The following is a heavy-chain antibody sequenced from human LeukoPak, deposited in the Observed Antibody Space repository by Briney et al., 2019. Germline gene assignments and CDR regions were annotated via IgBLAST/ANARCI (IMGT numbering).Heavy chain of an antibody. CDR2: IRYDGSNK. CDR1: GFTFSSYG. J-gene: IGHJ6*03. CDR3: ARVARGDYYYYYMDV. D-gene: IGHD3-10*01. V-gene: IGHV3-30*02. Sequence: GGSLRLSCAASGFTFSSYGMHWVRQAPGKGLEWVAFIRYDGSNKYYADSVKGRFTISRDNAKNTLYLQMNSLRAEDTALYYCARVARGDYYYYYMDVWGKGTTVTVSS.